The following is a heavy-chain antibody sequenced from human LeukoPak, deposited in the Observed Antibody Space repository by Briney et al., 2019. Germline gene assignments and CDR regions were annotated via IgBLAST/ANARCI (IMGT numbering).Heavy chain of an antibody. CDR3: ARAPYDSGSGSYFQEGYFDL. CDR2: IYTSGTT. Sequence: WETLSLTCTVSSGSLSNYYWSWIRQPAGKGLEWIGRIYTSGTTNYKPSLKSRVTMSVDTSKNQFSLNLRSVTAADTAVYYCARAPYDSGSGSYFQEGYFDLWGRGTLVSVSS. J-gene: IGHJ2*01. V-gene: IGHV4-4*07. D-gene: IGHD3-10*01. CDR1: SGSLSNYY.